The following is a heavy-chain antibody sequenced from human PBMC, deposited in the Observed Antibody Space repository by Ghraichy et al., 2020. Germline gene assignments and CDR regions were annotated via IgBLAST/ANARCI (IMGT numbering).Heavy chain of an antibody. D-gene: IGHD2-8*01. J-gene: IGHJ4*02. CDR3: ARIMSARSGFDY. Sequence: GGSLRLSCTASGFTFSNYGLTWVRQAPGKGLEWASGISTSGGATHYADSVRGRFTISRDNSKNTLYLQMNNLRAEDTAVYYCARIMSARSGFDYWGQGTLVTVSS. CDR1: GFTFSNYG. CDR2: ISTSGGAT. V-gene: IGHV3-23*01.